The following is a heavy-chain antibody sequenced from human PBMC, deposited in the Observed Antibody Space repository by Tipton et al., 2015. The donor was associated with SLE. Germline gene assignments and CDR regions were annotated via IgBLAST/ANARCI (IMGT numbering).Heavy chain of an antibody. D-gene: IGHD1-14*01. V-gene: IGHV4-61*02. CDR2: IRTDGLT. CDR1: GASISSGSYF. J-gene: IGHJ4*02. CDR3: ARNPGY. Sequence: TLSLTCTVSGASISSGSYFWGWIRQSAGEGLEWLGRIRTDGLTHYNPSLNSRLTISLDTSKNQFSLRLFSVTAADTAVYYCARNPGYWGRGTLVTVSS.